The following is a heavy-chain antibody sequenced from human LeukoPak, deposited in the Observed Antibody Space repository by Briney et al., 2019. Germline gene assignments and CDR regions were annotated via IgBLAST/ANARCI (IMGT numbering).Heavy chain of an antibody. D-gene: IGHD3-16*01. Sequence: PGGSLRLSCAASGFTFSRYWMSWVRQAPGKGLEWVANIKEDGSEKYYVDSVKGRFTISKDNAKNSLYLQMNSLRAEDSAVYYCARDFALHLTGPTIDYWGQGTLVTVSP. J-gene: IGHJ4*02. CDR3: ARDFALHLTGPTIDY. CDR2: IKEDGSEK. CDR1: GFTFSRYW. V-gene: IGHV3-7*01.